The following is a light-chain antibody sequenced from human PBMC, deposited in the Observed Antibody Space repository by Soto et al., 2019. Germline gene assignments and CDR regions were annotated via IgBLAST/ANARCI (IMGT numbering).Light chain of an antibody. Sequence: QSVLTQPASVSGSLGRSSSICCTGNSRDIGVYNTVSWYQYHPDKVPRLVIFEVSDRPSGVSNRFSGSKSGTTAALTIACGRAEEEADYFCSSYVCGAASVFGGGSK. CDR1: SRDIGVYNT. J-gene: IGLJ3*02. V-gene: IGLV2-14*01. CDR2: EVS. CDR3: SSYVCGAASV.